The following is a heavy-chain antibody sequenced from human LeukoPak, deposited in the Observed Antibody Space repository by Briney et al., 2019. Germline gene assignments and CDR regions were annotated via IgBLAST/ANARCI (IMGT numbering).Heavy chain of an antibody. CDR3: AKDRDSNLVSDYFDY. CDR1: GFTFSSYA. J-gene: IGHJ4*02. D-gene: IGHD4-11*01. CDR2: ISGSGGST. V-gene: IGHV3-23*01. Sequence: GGSLGLSCAASGFTFSSYAMSWVRQAPGKGLEWVSAISGSGGSTYYADSVKGRFTISRDNSKNTLYLQMNSLRAEDTAVYYCAKDRDSNLVSDYFDYWGQGTLVTVSS.